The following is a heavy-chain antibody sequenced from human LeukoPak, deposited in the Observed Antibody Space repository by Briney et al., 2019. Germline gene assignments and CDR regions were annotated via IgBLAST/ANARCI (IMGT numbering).Heavy chain of an antibody. J-gene: IGHJ4*02. CDR2: IWYDESNK. V-gene: IGHV3-33*01. CDR3: ARDGFSSSWYGRALDY. D-gene: IGHD6-13*01. CDR1: GFSSYG. Sequence: GRSLRLSCAASGFSSYGMHWVRQAPGKGLEWGAVIWYDESNKYYADSVKGRFTISRDNSRNTLYLQMNSLRAEDTAVYYCARDGFSSSWYGRALDYWGQGTLVTVSS.